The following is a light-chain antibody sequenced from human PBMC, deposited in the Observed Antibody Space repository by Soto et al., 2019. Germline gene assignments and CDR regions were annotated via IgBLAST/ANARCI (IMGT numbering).Light chain of an antibody. CDR1: QSIRTY. CDR3: QQYNSYLWT. CDR2: DAS. Sequence: DIQMTQSPTSLSASVGDSVTITCQASQSIRTYLSWYQHKPGKAPKLLIYDASSVESGVPSRFSGSGSGTEFTLTISSLQPEDFATYYCQQYNSYLWTFGQGTKVDIK. J-gene: IGKJ1*01. V-gene: IGKV1-5*01.